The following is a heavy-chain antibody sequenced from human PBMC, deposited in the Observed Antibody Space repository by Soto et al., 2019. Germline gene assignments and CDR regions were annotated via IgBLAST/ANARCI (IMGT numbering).Heavy chain of an antibody. CDR1: GGSFSGYY. CDR3: ARGWFEP. CDR2: INHSGST. Sequence: SETLSLTCAVYGGSFSGYYWSWIRQPPGKGLEWIGEINHSGSTNYNPSLKSRVTISVDTSKNQFSLKLSSVTAADTAVYYCARGWFEPWGPGTRVTVSS. V-gene: IGHV4-34*01. J-gene: IGHJ5*02.